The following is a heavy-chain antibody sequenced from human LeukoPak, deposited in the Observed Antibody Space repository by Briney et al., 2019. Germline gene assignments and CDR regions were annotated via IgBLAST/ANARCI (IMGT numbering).Heavy chain of an antibody. V-gene: IGHV4-61*02. D-gene: IGHD7-27*01. Sequence: PSETLSLTCTVSGGSISSSSYYWSWIRQPAGKGLEWIGRIYTSGSTNYNPSLKSRVTMSVATSKHQFSLKLSSVTAADTAVYYCARARANRGYSWFDPWGQGTLVTVSS. CDR1: GGSISSSSYY. CDR3: ARARANRGYSWFDP. CDR2: IYTSGST. J-gene: IGHJ5*02.